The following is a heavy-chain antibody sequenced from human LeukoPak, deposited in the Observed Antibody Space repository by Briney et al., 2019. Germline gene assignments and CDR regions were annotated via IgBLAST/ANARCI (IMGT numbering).Heavy chain of an antibody. Sequence: GGSLRLSCAASGFTFSSCDMNWVRQAPGKGLEWVSSISSSSSYIYYSDSVKGRFTMSRDNAKNSLYLQMNSLRTEDTAVYYCARDLVLSRSVGASEKIDYWGQGTLVTVSS. CDR1: GFTFSSCD. CDR3: ARDLVLSRSVGASEKIDY. CDR2: ISSSSSYI. J-gene: IGHJ4*02. D-gene: IGHD1-26*01. V-gene: IGHV3-21*01.